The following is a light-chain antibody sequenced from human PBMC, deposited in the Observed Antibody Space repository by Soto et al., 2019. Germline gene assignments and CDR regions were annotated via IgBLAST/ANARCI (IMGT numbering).Light chain of an antibody. CDR1: QSISNY. J-gene: IGKJ4*01. V-gene: IGKV1-39*01. CDR2: AAS. Sequence: DMEMTQSPSSLSASVGDRVTITCRASQSISNYLNWYQHKPGKVPKLLIYAASSLQSGVPTRFSVSGSGTHFTLTINSLQPEDFATYYCQHSYGTPLTFGGGTKIEIK. CDR3: QHSYGTPLT.